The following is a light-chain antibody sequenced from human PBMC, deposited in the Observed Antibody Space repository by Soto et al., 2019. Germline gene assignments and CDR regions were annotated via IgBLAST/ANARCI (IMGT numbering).Light chain of an antibody. V-gene: IGKV3D-15*01. CDR3: QQYNSWPLT. Sequence: EIVMTQSPATLSVSPGERATLSCSASQSVGSDLAWYQQKPGQAPRLVIYDIFIRATGVPTRISGSWSGTEFTLPISSLQSEDFAVYYCQQYNSWPLTFGGGTKVEIK. CDR1: QSVGSD. CDR2: DIF. J-gene: IGKJ4*01.